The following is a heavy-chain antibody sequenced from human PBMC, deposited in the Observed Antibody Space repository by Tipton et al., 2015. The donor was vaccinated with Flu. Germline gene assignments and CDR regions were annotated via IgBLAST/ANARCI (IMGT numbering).Heavy chain of an antibody. Sequence: TLSLTCTVSGGSISSSSYYWGWIRQPPGKGLEWIGSIYYSGSTYYNPSLKSRVTISVDTSKNQFSLKLSSVTAADTAVYYCARVDPRLWFGELPLGAFDIWGQGTMVTVSS. CDR3: ARVDPRLWFGELPLGAFDI. CDR1: GGSISSSSYY. CDR2: IYYSGST. V-gene: IGHV4-39*07. D-gene: IGHD3-10*01. J-gene: IGHJ3*02.